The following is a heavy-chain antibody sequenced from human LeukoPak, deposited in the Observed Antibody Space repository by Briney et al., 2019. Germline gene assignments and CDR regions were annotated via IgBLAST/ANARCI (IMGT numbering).Heavy chain of an antibody. D-gene: IGHD3-22*01. V-gene: IGHV4-34*01. Sequence: PSETLSLTCAVYGGSFSGYYWSWIRQPPGKGLEWIGEINHSGSTNYKPSLKSRVTISVDTSKNQFSLKLRSVTAADTAVYFCARGPPTDYYDSSGFYSVFDYWGQGTLVTVSS. CDR3: ARGPPTDYYDSSGFYSVFDY. CDR1: GGSFSGYY. J-gene: IGHJ4*02. CDR2: INHSGST.